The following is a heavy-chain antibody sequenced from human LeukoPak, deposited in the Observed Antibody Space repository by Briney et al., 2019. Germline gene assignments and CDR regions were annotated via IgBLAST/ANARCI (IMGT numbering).Heavy chain of an antibody. Sequence: ASVKVSCKASGYTFTSYGVSWVRQAPGQGLEWMAWISTYNGNTNYAQKFQGRVTMTTDTSTSTAYMELRSLKYDDTAVYYCARGALGFCSGGSCSSFDYWGQGTLVTVSS. J-gene: IGHJ4*02. V-gene: IGHV1-18*01. CDR3: ARGALGFCSGGSCSSFDY. D-gene: IGHD2-15*01. CDR2: ISTYNGNT. CDR1: GYTFTSYG.